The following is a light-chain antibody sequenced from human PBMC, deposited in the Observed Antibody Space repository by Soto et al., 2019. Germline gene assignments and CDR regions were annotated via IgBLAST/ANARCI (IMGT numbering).Light chain of an antibody. J-gene: IGKJ1*01. CDR3: QQRSNWPWT. CDR1: QSVSNY. Sequence: EIVLTQSPATLSLSPGEGATLSCRASQSVSNYLAWYQQKPGQAPRLLIYDASNRATGIPARFSGSGSGTDFTIPISGLEPEDFAVYYCQQRSNWPWTFGQGTKVEIK. V-gene: IGKV3-11*01. CDR2: DAS.